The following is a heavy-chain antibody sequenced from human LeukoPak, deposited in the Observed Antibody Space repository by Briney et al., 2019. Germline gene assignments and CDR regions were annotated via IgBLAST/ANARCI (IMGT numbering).Heavy chain of an antibody. CDR1: GGSISSYY. D-gene: IGHD7-27*01. CDR3: ARELGSLGRVDY. Sequence: KPSETLSLTCTVSGGSISSYYWSWIRRPAGKGLEWVGRIYTSGSTNYNPSLKSRLTISVDKSKNQFSLKLSSVTAADTAVYYCARELGSLGRVDYWGQGTLVTVSS. V-gene: IGHV4-4*07. J-gene: IGHJ4*02. CDR2: IYTSGST.